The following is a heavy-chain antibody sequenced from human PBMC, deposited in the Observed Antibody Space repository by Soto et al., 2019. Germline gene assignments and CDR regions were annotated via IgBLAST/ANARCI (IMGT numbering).Heavy chain of an antibody. CDR1: DGSVRNGMYY. D-gene: IGHD2-8*01. CDR3: ARYCNNFDCQHLYYFDS. J-gene: IGHJ4*02. CDR2: VHFSGTT. V-gene: IGHV4-61*03. Sequence: QVQLQESGPGLVKPSETLSLTCSVSDGSVRNGMYYWSWVRQPPGKGLEWLGHVHFSGTTIYNPSLMGRVTMSVDMSKSHVFLELTSVTAADTASYYCARYCNNFDCQHLYYFDSWGQGTQVTVSS.